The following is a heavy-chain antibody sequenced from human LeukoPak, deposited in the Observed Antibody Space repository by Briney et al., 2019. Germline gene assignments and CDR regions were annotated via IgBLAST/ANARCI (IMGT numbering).Heavy chain of an antibody. J-gene: IGHJ4*02. D-gene: IGHD5-24*01. CDR2: IYPGDSDT. Sequence: GESLNISCTGSGYSSTNDWIGWGRPMPGKGLEWMGIIYPGDSDTRSSQSSPGQVTISADKSISTAYLQWSSLKASDTAMYYCSRLEEMAMPFDYWGQGTLVTVSS. V-gene: IGHV5-51*01. CDR3: SRLEEMAMPFDY. CDR1: GYSSTNDW.